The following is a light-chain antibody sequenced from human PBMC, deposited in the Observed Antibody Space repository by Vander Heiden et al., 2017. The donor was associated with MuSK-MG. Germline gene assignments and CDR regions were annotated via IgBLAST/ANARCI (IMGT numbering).Light chain of an antibody. CDR1: NIETNS. CDR3: EVWDRSIEHLV. J-gene: IGLJ2*01. CDR2: DDG. V-gene: IGLV3-21*02. Sequence: SYVLTQPASMSVAPGQTVSMPCGGNNIETNSVHWYQQKPPHAPLLLIFDDGDRPSGIPGRFSGSNSGNTATLSISGVEVGDAADYFCEVWDRSIEHLVFGGGTRLTVL.